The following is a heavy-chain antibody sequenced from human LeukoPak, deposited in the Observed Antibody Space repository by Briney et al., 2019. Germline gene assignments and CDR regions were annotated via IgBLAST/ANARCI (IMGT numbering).Heavy chain of an antibody. D-gene: IGHD3-22*01. CDR1: GFTFSSYE. J-gene: IGHJ3*02. CDR3: AKDLGITMIVVVIADAFDI. Sequence: PGGSLRLSCAASGFTFSSYEMNWVRQAPGKGLEWVSYISSSGSTIYYADSVKGRFTISRDNAKNSLYLQMNSLRAEDTAVYYCAKDLGITMIVVVIADAFDIWGQGTMVTVSS. V-gene: IGHV3-48*03. CDR2: ISSSGSTI.